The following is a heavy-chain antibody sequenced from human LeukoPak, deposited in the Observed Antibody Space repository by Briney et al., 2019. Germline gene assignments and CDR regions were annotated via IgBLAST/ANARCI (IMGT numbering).Heavy chain of an antibody. CDR3: ARVRGYGSSSLDY. V-gene: IGHV4-30-4*08. D-gene: IGHD6-6*01. Sequence: SETLSLTCTVSGGSISSGDYYWSWIRQPPGKGLEWIGYIYYSGSTYYNPSLKSRVTISVDTSKNQFSLKLSSVTAADTAVYYCARVRGYGSSSLDYWGQGTLVTVSS. J-gene: IGHJ4*02. CDR2: IYYSGST. CDR1: GGSISSGDYY.